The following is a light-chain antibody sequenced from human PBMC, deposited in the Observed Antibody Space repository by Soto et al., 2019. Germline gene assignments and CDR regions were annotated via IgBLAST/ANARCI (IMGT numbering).Light chain of an antibody. Sequence: NFMLTQPHSVSASPGKTVTISCTRSSGSIASNYVQWYQQRPGSSPTTVIYEDNQRPSGVPDRFSGSIDSSSNSASLTISGLKTEDEADYYCQSYDSSKGGYVVFGGGTKLTVL. CDR1: SGSIASNY. CDR2: EDN. V-gene: IGLV6-57*01. CDR3: QSYDSSKGGYVV. J-gene: IGLJ2*01.